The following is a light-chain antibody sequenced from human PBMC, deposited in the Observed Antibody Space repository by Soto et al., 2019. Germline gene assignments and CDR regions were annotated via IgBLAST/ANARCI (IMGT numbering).Light chain of an antibody. Sequence: QSALTQPAAVSATPGQSIAISCTVVRTDVADGYDYVSWYQQHPGQAPQLIIYDVSNRPSGVSDRFSGSKSGNTASLTISGLQAEVDVEYYGTSYTCSLSFYVFGTGTKATVL. J-gene: IGLJ1*01. CDR3: TSYTCSLSFYV. V-gene: IGLV2-14*03. CDR1: RTDVADGYDY. CDR2: DVS.